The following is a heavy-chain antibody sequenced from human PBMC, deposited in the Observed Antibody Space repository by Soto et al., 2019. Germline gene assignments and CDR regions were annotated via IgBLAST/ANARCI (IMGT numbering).Heavy chain of an antibody. V-gene: IGHV2-5*02. CDR2: IYWDDDE. CDR1: GFSLGTTGVG. Sequence: QITLKESAPTLVKPTQTLPLTCTFSGFSLGTTGVGVGWIRQPPGKALEWLALIYWDDDERYSPSLKNRLTITKDTSKNQVVLTMANMDPVDTATYYCARKYYYDNSGYFHFDYWGQGTLVTVSS. D-gene: IGHD3-22*01. CDR3: ARKYYYDNSGYFHFDY. J-gene: IGHJ4*02.